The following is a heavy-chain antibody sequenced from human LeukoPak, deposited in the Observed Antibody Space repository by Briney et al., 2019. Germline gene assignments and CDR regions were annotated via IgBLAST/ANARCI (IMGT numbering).Heavy chain of an antibody. CDR3: ARAPYDYVWGSYRPFYDAFDI. CDR2: INHSGST. D-gene: IGHD3-16*02. J-gene: IGHJ3*02. Sequence: SETLSLTCAVYGGSFSGYYWSWIRQPPGKGLEWIGEINHSGSTNYNPSLKSRVTISVDTSKNQFSLKLSSVTAADTAVYYCARAPYDYVWGSYRPFYDAFDIWGQGTMVTVSS. V-gene: IGHV4-34*01. CDR1: GGSFSGYY.